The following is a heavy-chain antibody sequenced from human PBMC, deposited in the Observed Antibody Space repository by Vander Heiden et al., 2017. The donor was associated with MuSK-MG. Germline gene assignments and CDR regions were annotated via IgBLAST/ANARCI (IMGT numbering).Heavy chain of an antibody. D-gene: IGHD4-17*01. CDR2: IYWNNDK. CDR1: GFSLTNAGMA. Sequence: QFTLKESGPSLVKPTQTLTLTCTFSGFSLTNAGMAVGWIRQPPGKALEFVALIYWNNDKRYNPSLRNRFTITKDTSRNQVLLTMSSMDPVDTATYFCARAVTSLHPFDYWGLGTVVTVSS. J-gene: IGHJ4*02. V-gene: IGHV2-5*01. CDR3: ARAVTSLHPFDY.